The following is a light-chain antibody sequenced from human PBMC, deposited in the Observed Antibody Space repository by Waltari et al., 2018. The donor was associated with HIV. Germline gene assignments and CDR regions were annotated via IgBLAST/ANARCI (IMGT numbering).Light chain of an antibody. CDR2: WAS. CDR3: QQYYTTTYT. Sequence: DIVMTQSPDSLAVSLGETATINGKSSQSIFYISNNKNYLAWYQQKPGQRPQLLLYWASIRESGVSDRFSGSGTGTDFTLTITNLQPEDVATYYCQQYYTTTYTFGQGTKLEIK. CDR1: QSIFYISNNKNY. V-gene: IGKV4-1*01. J-gene: IGKJ2*01.